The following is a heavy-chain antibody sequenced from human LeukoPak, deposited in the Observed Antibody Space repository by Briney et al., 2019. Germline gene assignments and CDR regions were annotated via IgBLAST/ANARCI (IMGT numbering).Heavy chain of an antibody. Sequence: AGGSLRLSCAASGFTFISYAMSWVRQAPGKGLEWVSSLSGNAGRPYYADSVKGRSTISRDNSKNTLYLQMNSLRAEDTAVYYCAKDHRDSGNYYYYYGLDVWGQGTMVTVSS. J-gene: IGHJ6*02. CDR1: GFTFISYA. D-gene: IGHD1-26*01. V-gene: IGHV3-23*01. CDR2: LSGNAGRP. CDR3: AKDHRDSGNYYYYYGLDV.